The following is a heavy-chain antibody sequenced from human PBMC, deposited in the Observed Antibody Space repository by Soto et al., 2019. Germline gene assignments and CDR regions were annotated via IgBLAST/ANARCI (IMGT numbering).Heavy chain of an antibody. CDR2: ISTTSFTI. D-gene: IGHD2-15*01. J-gene: IGHJ5*01. CDR3: ARDRCFDGSCYSASDS. CDR1: GFTFSSYD. Sequence: PGWSLRLSCAASGFTFSSYDMDWVRQAPGKAPEWIAHISTTSFTIYYADSVKGRFTISRDNVRNSLYLEMKSLIDEDTAVYYCARDRCFDGSCYSASDSWGQGILVTVSS. V-gene: IGHV3-48*02.